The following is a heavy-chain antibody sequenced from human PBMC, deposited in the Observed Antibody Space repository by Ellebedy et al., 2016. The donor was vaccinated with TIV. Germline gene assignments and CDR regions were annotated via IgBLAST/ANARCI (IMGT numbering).Heavy chain of an antibody. D-gene: IGHD2-2*01. CDR1: GFTFSGYA. V-gene: IGHV3-23*01. CDR3: AKEYPWPRGYYYGMDV. CDR2: MSGSGSIT. J-gene: IGHJ6*02. Sequence: GGSLRLSXAASGFTFSGYAMSWVRQAPGKGLEWVSGMSGSGSITYYADSVKGRFTISRVNSKNTLYLQMNSLRAEDTAVYYCAKEYPWPRGYYYGMDVWGQGTTVTVSS.